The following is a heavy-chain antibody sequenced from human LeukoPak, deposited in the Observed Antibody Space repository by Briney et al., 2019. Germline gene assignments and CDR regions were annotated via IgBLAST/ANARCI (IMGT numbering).Heavy chain of an antibody. J-gene: IGHJ3*02. CDR1: GGSISSYY. CDR2: IYYIGST. V-gene: IGHV4-59*08. D-gene: IGHD1-26*01. Sequence: SETLSLTCTVSGGSISSYYWSWIRQPPGKGLEWIGYIYYIGSTNYNPSLKSRVTISVDTSKNQFSLKLSSVTAADTAVYYCARSDPFSGFDNLGQRKMVTVSS. CDR3: ARSDPFSGFDN.